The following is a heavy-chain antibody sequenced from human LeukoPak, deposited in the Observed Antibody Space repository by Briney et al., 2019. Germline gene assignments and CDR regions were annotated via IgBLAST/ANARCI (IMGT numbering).Heavy chain of an antibody. D-gene: IGHD1-26*01. CDR2: IHSDGSTT. V-gene: IGHV3-74*01. Sequence: GGSLRLSCAASGFTFSNYWMHWVHQAPGKGLVWVSRIHSDGSTTIYADSVKGRFTISRDNSKNTLYLQMNSLRAEDTAVYYCARPYSGSYYWGMDVWGQGTTVTVSS. J-gene: IGHJ6*02. CDR1: GFTFSNYW. CDR3: ARPYSGSYYWGMDV.